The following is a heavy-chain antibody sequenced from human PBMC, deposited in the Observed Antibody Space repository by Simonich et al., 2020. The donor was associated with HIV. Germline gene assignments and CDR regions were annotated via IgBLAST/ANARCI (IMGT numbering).Heavy chain of an antibody. Sequence: QVQLVQSGAEVKKPGASVKVSCKASGYTFTGYYIHWVRQAPGQVLEYMGWINPNSGGTNYAQKFQGRVTMTRDMSINTVYMDLSRLRSDDTAVYYCARMLWEPDWYFDLWGRGTLVTVSS. CDR3: ARMLWEPDWYFDL. D-gene: IGHD1-26*01. J-gene: IGHJ2*01. CDR1: GYTFTGYY. V-gene: IGHV1-2*02. CDR2: INPNSGGT.